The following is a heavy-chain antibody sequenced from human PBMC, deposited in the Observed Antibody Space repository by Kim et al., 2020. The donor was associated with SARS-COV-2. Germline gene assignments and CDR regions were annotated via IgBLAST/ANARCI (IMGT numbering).Heavy chain of an antibody. Sequence: KSRVTISVDTSKTQFSLKLGSVTAADTAVYYCARELVATIRLEGGNWFDPWGQGTLVTVSS. V-gene: IGHV4-59*01. D-gene: IGHD5-12*01. CDR3: ARELVATIRLEGGNWFDP. J-gene: IGHJ5*02.